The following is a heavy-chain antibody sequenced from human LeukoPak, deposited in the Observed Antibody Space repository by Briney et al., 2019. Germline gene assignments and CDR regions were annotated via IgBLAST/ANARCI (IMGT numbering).Heavy chain of an antibody. CDR3: ARGVVVVPAANLGY. CDR1: GFTFSSYW. Sequence: GGSLRLSCAASGFTFSSYWMHWVRQAPGKGLVWVSRINTDGSSTSYADSVKGRFTISRDNAKNTLYLQMNSLRAEDTAVYYCARGVVVVPAANLGYWGQGTLVTVSS. V-gene: IGHV3-74*01. J-gene: IGHJ4*02. CDR2: INTDGSST. D-gene: IGHD2-2*01.